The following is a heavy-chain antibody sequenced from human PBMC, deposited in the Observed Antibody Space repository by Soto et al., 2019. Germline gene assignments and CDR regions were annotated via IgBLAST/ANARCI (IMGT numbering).Heavy chain of an antibody. J-gene: IGHJ4*02. CDR1: GYAISSSTSF. V-gene: IGHV4-39*01. CDR3: ARHLGEGYFDY. CDR2: IYYSGST. Sequence: SEPRSIHCTVSGYAISSSTSFWGWVRQPPGKGLEWIGSIYYSGSTYYNPSLKSRVTISVDTSKNHFSLKLSSVTAADTAVYYCARHLGEGYFDYWGQGTLVTVS.